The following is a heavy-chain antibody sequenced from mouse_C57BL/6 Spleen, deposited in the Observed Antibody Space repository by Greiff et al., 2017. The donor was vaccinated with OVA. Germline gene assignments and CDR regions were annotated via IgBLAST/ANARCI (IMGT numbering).Heavy chain of an antibody. D-gene: IGHD1-2*01. CDR2: IDPENGDT. CDR3: THYYGPFWYFEV. V-gene: IGHV14-4*01. CDR1: GFNIKDDY. J-gene: IGHJ1*03. Sequence: EVQLQQSGAELVRPGASVKLSCTASGFNIKDDYMHWVKQRPEQGLEWIGWIDPENGDTEYASKFQGKATITADTSSNTAYLQLSSLTSEDTAVYYCTHYYGPFWYFEVWGTGTTVTVSS.